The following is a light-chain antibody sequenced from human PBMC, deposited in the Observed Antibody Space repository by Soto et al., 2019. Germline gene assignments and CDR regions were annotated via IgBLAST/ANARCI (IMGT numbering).Light chain of an antibody. J-gene: IGKJ5*01. CDR3: QQYNNWPPIT. CDR1: QSVSSTY. Sequence: EIVLTQSPGTLSLSPGERATLSCRASQSVSSTYLAWYQQQPGQAPRLLIYGSSNRATGIPDRFSGSGSGTDFTLTISRLEPEDFAVYYCQQYNNWPPITFGQGTRLEIK. CDR2: GSS. V-gene: IGKV3-20*01.